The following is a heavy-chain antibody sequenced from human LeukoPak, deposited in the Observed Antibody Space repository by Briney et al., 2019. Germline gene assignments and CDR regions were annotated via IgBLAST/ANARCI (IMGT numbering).Heavy chain of an antibody. CDR1: GFTFSNYL. CDR3: AMALDY. V-gene: IGHV3-23*01. Sequence: GGSLRPSCVASGFTFSNYLMNWVRQAPGKGLEWVSGISHSGSSIYYADSVKGRFTISRDNSKNTLYLQMDRLRVEDTAVYYCAMALDYWGQGTLVTVSS. CDR2: ISHSGSSI. J-gene: IGHJ4*02.